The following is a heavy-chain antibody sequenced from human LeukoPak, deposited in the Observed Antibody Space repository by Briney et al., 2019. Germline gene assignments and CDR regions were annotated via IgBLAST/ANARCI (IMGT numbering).Heavy chain of an antibody. D-gene: IGHD4-17*01. V-gene: IGHV4-59*01. CDR2: IYDTGST. J-gene: IGHJ4*02. CDR3: ARGLDYVEPLDY. CDR1: SGSISTYY. Sequence: PSETLSLTCTVSSGSISTYYWSWIRQPPGKGLEWIGYIYDTGSTSYNPSLKSRVTISVDTSKNQLYLKLNSVTAADTAVYYCARGLDYVEPLDYWGQGTLVTVSS.